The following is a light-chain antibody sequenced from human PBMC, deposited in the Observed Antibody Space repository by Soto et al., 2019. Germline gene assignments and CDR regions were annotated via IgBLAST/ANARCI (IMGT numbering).Light chain of an antibody. CDR3: QQSSNWPLT. CDR2: DAS. V-gene: IGKV3-11*01. CDR1: QSVSSY. J-gene: IGKJ4*01. Sequence: EIVLTQSPATLSLSPGERATLSCRASQSVSSYLAWYQQKPGQAPRLLIYDASNRATGIPARFSGSGSGTDFTLTIGSLEPGDFAVYYCQQSSNWPLTFGGGTKVEIK.